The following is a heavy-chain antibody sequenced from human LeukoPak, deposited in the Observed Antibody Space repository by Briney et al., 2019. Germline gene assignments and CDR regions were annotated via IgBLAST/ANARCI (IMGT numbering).Heavy chain of an antibody. CDR1: GFTFSSYA. V-gene: IGHV3-7*01. D-gene: IGHD4-11*01. J-gene: IGHJ4*02. Sequence: TGGSLRLSCAASGFTFSSYAMSWVRQAPGKGLEWVANIKQDGSEKYYVDSVKGRFTISRDNAKNSLYLQMNSLRAEDTAVYYCARDNGVYSNYFFDYWGQGTLVTVSS. CDR3: ARDNGVYSNYFFDY. CDR2: IKQDGSEK.